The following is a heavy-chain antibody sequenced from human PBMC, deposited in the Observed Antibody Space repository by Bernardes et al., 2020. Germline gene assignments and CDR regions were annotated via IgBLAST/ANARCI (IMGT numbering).Heavy chain of an antibody. Sequence: GGSLRLSCAASVFSFGGHWMTWVRQLPGKGLECVANIGQDGSDTRYLKSVEGRFTISRDNSKKTLYLQMDGLRAEDTALDFCVRDEYIVVGPAAGVFASWGQGTLVTVSS. V-gene: IGHV3-7*03. CDR2: IGQDGSDT. CDR1: VFSFGGHW. J-gene: IGHJ4*02. D-gene: IGHD2-2*01. CDR3: VRDEYIVVGPAAGVFAS.